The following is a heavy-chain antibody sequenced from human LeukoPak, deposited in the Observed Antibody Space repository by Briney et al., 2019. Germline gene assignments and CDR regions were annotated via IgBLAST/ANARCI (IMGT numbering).Heavy chain of an antibody. CDR1: GYTFTSYY. J-gene: IGHJ5*02. CDR2: INPNSGGT. V-gene: IGHV1-2*02. Sequence: GASVKVSCKASGYTFTSYYMHWVRQAPGQGLEWMGWINPNSGGTNYAQKFQGRVTMTRDTSISTAYMGLSRLRSDDTAVYYCARDFGSGYGDYHWFDPWGQGTLVTVSS. CDR3: ARDFGSGYGDYHWFDP. D-gene: IGHD4-17*01.